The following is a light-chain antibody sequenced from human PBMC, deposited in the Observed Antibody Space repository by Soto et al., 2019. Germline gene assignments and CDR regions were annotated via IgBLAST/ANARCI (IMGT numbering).Light chain of an antibody. CDR1: QSVSIY. V-gene: IGKV1-39*01. Sequence: DIQMTQSPSSLSAFVGDRDTISCRASQSVSIYLNWYQQKPGKAPKLLIYAASSLQSGVPSRFSGSGSGTDFTLTISSLQPEDFAIYYCQQSYSTLWTFGQGTKVDIK. CDR3: QQSYSTLWT. J-gene: IGKJ1*01. CDR2: AAS.